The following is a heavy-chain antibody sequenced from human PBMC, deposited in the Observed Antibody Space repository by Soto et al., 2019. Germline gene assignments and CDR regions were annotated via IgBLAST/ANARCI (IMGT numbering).Heavy chain of an antibody. Sequence: QVQLVESGGGVVQPGRSLRLSCAASGFTFSSYGMHWVRQAPGKGLEWVAVIWYDGSNKYYADSVKGRFTISRDNSKNPLYLQMNSLRAEDTAVYYCAREAVAGTFFSYWGQGTLVTVSS. D-gene: IGHD6-19*01. V-gene: IGHV3-33*01. CDR2: IWYDGSNK. CDR1: GFTFSSYG. CDR3: AREAVAGTFFSY. J-gene: IGHJ4*02.